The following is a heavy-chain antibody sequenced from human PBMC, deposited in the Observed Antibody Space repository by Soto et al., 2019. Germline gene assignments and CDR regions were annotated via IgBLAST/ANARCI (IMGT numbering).Heavy chain of an antibody. D-gene: IGHD3-10*01. V-gene: IGHV4-34*01. CDR3: ARESGEFTMVRGVINRGDYYYYYYMDV. Sequence: SETLSLTCAVYGGSFSGYYWSWIRQPPGKGLEWIGEINHSGSTNYNPSLKSGVTISVDTSKNQLSLKLSSVTAADTAVYYCARESGEFTMVRGVINRGDYYYYYYMDVWGKGTTVTVSS. CDR2: INHSGST. CDR1: GGSFSGYY. J-gene: IGHJ6*03.